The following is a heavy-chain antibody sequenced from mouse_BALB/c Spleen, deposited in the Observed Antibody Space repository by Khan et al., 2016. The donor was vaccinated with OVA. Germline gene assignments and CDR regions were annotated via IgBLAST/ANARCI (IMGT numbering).Heavy chain of an antibody. CDR3: AGEDALYNFDK. CDR2: IYPGTDNT. CDR1: GYIFTSYW. J-gene: IGHJ2*01. Sequence: QVQLKESGAELVRPGASVKLSCKTSGYIFTSYWIHWVRQRSGQGLEWIARIYPGTDNTYYHEKLKDKATLTADKSSSTAYMQLSSLTSEDSAVYDCAGEDALYNFDKWGQGTTLTVSS. V-gene: IGHV1-76*01.